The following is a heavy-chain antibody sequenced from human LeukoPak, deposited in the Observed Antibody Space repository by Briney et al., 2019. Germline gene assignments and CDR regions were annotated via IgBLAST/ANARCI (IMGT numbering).Heavy chain of an antibody. CDR1: GYTFTSYD. CDR3: ASPHGASYYYFDY. CDR2: MNPNSGNT. V-gene: IGHV1-8*01. D-gene: IGHD4/OR15-4a*01. Sequence: ASVKVSCKASGYTFTSYDINWVRQATGQGLEWMGWMNPNSGNTDYAQKFQGRVTMTRDTSTNTVYMELSSLRSEDTAVYYCASPHGASYYYFDYWGQGTLVTVSS. J-gene: IGHJ4*02.